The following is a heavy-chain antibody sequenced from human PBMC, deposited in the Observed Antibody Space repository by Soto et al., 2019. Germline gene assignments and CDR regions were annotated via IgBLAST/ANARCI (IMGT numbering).Heavy chain of an antibody. Sequence: GGSLRLSCAASGFTFNTYAMSWVRQAPGKGPEWVSAISASGGSTYYADSVKGRFTISRDNSKNTLYLRMNSLRAEDTAVYYCAKDPTELRFLEWLPNYFHFWGQGTQVTVSS. V-gene: IGHV3-23*01. CDR1: GFTFNTYA. J-gene: IGHJ4*02. D-gene: IGHD3-3*01. CDR3: AKDPTELRFLEWLPNYFHF. CDR2: ISASGGST.